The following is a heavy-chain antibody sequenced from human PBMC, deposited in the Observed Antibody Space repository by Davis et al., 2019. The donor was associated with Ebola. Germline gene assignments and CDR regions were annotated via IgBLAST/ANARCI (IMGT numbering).Heavy chain of an antibody. CDR1: GLNFDDYA. CDR2: ISWNSIRI. V-gene: IGHV3-9*01. D-gene: IGHD6-19*01. Sequence: PGGSLRLSCIDSGLNFDDYAMHWVRQAPGKGLEWVSGISWNSIRIAYADSVTGRFTVSRDNAKDSLYLQMDSLQPEDTALYYCAKDSSGRGWSSAWGQGTMVIVSS. CDR3: AKDSSGRGWSSA. J-gene: IGHJ3*01.